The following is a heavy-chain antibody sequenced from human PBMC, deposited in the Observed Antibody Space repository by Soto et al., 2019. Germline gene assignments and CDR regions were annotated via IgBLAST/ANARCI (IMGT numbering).Heavy chain of an antibody. CDR2: TSGSGGFT. V-gene: IGHV3-21*01. CDR3: ARDNLAFQGAFDL. D-gene: IGHD3-16*01. J-gene: IGHJ4*02. CDR1: GFTFSSYH. Sequence: GGSLRLSCAASGFTFSSYHMIWVRQAPGKGLEWVSVTSGSGGFTNYADSVKGRFTISRDNPNNLLLLQMDNLRPEDTAVYYCARDNLAFQGAFDLWGQGTLVTVSS.